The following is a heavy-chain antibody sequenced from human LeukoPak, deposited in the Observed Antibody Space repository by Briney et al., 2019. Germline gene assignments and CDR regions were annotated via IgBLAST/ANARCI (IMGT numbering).Heavy chain of an antibody. D-gene: IGHD6-13*01. CDR1: GFPFSSYS. Sequence: GGSLRLSCAASGFPFSSYSMTWVRQAPGKGLEWVANIKPDGTTKSYVDSVKGRFTISRDNALNSLYLQMNSLRAEDTAIYYCARSIPYGTTWYGRSDYWGQGTLVTVSS. CDR3: ARSIPYGTTWYGRSDY. J-gene: IGHJ4*02. CDR2: IKPDGTTK. V-gene: IGHV3-7*03.